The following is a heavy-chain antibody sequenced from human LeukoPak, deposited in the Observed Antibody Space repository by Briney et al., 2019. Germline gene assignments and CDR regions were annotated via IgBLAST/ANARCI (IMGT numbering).Heavy chain of an antibody. Sequence: PGGSLRLSCAASGFTFSIYSMNWVRQAPGKGLEWGSSIDSSSYNIYYADSVKGRFTISRDNAQSSVFLQMNSLRAEDTAVYYCARDLAYYYDRNYDWGQGTLVTVSS. D-gene: IGHD3-22*01. CDR2: IDSSSYNI. V-gene: IGHV3-21*01. CDR3: ARDLAYYYDRNYD. J-gene: IGHJ4*02. CDR1: GFTFSIYS.